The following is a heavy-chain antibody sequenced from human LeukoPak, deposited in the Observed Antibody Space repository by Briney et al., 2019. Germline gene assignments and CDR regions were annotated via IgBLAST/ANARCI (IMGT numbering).Heavy chain of an antibody. CDR2: IIPIFGTA. CDR3: ARGEDDFWSGLRRGNRNHAPASPRYYYYYMDV. Sequence: GASVKVPCKASGGTFSSYAISWVRQAPGQGPEWMGGIIPIFGTANYAQKFQGRATITTDESTSTAYMELSSLRSEDTAVYYCARGEDDFWSGLRRGNRNHAPASPRYYYYYMDVWGKGTTVTVSS. D-gene: IGHD3-3*01. CDR1: GGTFSSYA. V-gene: IGHV1-69*05. J-gene: IGHJ6*03.